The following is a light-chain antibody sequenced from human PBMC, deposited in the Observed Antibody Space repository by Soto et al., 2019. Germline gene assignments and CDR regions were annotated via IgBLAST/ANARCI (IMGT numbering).Light chain of an antibody. V-gene: IGLV2-14*03. CDR3: SSYAGSYTYV. CDR2: EVN. Sequence: QSALTQPASVSGSPGQSITISCGGTSSDVGAYIYVSWYQQYPGKAPKLIIYEVNNRPSGVSGRFSGSKSDTTAYLTISGLQAEDEADYYCSSYAGSYTYVFGTGTKVTVL. J-gene: IGLJ1*01. CDR1: SSDVGAYIY.